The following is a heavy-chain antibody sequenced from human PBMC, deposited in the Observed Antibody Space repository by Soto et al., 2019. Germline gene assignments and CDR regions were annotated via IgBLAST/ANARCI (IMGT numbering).Heavy chain of an antibody. CDR2: IYHSGST. D-gene: IGHD3-22*01. V-gene: IGHV4-4*02. J-gene: IGHJ4*02. Sequence: QVQLQESGPGLVKPSGTLSLTCAVSGGSISSSNWWSWVRQPPGKGLEWIGEIYHSGSTNYNPSLKRRVTIYLHKSKNRYSLNSSSITYAETAVYYVSSSNHNSCYYYDYWGQGTLVTVST. CDR3: SSSNHNSCYYYDY. CDR1: GGSISSSNW.